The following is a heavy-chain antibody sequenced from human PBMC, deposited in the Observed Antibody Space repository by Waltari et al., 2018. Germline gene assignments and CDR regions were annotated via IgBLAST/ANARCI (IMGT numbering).Heavy chain of an antibody. V-gene: IGHV1-2*02. Sequence: QVQLVQSGAEVKKPGASVKVSCQTSGYTFTDYYIHWVRQAPGQGLEGMGWINPKSGGVKYAQKFQDRVTMTRDTSINTAYLELGRLKSDDTAAFFCATGFQTYEYDSSAFYLRWGQGTLVNVSS. CDR1: GYTFTDYY. D-gene: IGHD3-22*01. J-gene: IGHJ4*02. CDR2: INPKSGGV. CDR3: ATGFQTYEYDSSAFYLR.